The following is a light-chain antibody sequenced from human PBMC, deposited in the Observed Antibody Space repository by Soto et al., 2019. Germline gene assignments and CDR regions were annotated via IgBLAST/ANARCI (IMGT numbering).Light chain of an antibody. Sequence: DIQMTQSPSSLSASVGDRVTITCQASQDIRNFLNWYQQKPGQAPKLLIYDASKLETGVPSRFSGSGSGTDFTFSISSLQPEDIGPYYCQQSDILITFGQGTRLDIK. CDR3: QQSDILIT. CDR2: DAS. J-gene: IGKJ5*01. V-gene: IGKV1-33*01. CDR1: QDIRNF.